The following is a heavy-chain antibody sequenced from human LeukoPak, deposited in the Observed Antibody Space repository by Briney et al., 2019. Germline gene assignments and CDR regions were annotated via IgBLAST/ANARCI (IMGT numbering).Heavy chain of an antibody. Sequence: GGSLRLSCAASGFTFSSYAMSWVRQAPGKGLEWVSAISGSGGRTYYADSVKGRFTISRDNSKNTLYLQMNSLRAEDTTVYYCAKETYSSGSCTDSWGQGTLVTVSS. CDR1: GFTFSSYA. D-gene: IGHD6-19*01. CDR2: ISGSGGRT. J-gene: IGHJ4*02. V-gene: IGHV3-23*01. CDR3: AKETYSSGSCTDS.